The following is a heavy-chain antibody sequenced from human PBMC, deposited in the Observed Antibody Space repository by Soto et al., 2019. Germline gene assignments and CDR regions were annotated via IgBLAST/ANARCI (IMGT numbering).Heavy chain of an antibody. CDR3: TRLCYYYIDF. Sequence: SQTLSLTCVISWDSVSRNSVAWNWIRQSPSRGLEWLGRTYYRSKWYNEYADSVKSRITINPDTSKNQFSLQLNSVTPEDTAVYYCTRLCYYYIDFWGKGTTVTVSS. V-gene: IGHV6-1*01. CDR2: TYYRSKWYN. CDR1: WDSVSRNSVA. J-gene: IGHJ6*03.